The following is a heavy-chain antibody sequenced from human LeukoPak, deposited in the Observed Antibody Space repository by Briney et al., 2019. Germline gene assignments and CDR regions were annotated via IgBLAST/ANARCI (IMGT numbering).Heavy chain of an antibody. J-gene: IGHJ4*02. V-gene: IGHV3-48*03. CDR1: GFTFSSYE. D-gene: IGHD1-26*01. Sequence: PGGPLRLSCAASGFTFSSYEMNWVRQAPGKGLEWVSHISFSGSTINYADSVKGRFTISRDNAKNSLYLQMNSLRAEDTAVYHCAREMLTGSGSHMDGSDYWGQGTLVTVSP. CDR3: AREMLTGSGSHMDGSDY. CDR2: ISFSGSTI.